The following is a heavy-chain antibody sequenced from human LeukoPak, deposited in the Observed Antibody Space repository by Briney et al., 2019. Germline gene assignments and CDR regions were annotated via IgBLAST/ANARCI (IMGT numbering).Heavy chain of an antibody. CDR3: ARRYYGSGSYGFDP. CDR2: IYPGDSDT. J-gene: IGHJ5*02. D-gene: IGHD3-10*01. CDR1: RYSFTSYW. Sequence: GESLKLSCKGSRYSFTSYWIGWVRQMTGKGLEWMGNIYPGDSDTRYSPSFQGQVTISADKSISTAYLQWSSLKASDTAMYYCARRYYGSGSYGFDPWGQGTLVTVSS. V-gene: IGHV5-51*01.